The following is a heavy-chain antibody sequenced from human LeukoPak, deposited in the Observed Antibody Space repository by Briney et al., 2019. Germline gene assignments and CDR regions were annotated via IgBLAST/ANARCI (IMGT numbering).Heavy chain of an antibody. Sequence: ASVKVSCKASGYTFTGYYMHWVRQAPGQGLEWMGWMNPNSGNTGYAQKFQGRVTITRNTSISTAYMELSSLRSEDTAVYYCARAVPGAFDIWGQGTMVTVSS. J-gene: IGHJ3*02. CDR2: MNPNSGNT. CDR3: ARAVPGAFDI. V-gene: IGHV1-8*03. CDR1: GYTFTGYY.